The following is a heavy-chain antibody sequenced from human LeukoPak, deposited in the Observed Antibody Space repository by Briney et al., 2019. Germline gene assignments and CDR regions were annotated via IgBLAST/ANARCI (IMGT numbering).Heavy chain of an antibody. J-gene: IGHJ6*03. D-gene: IGHD2-2*01. V-gene: IGHV3-21*01. Sequence: PGGSLRLSCAASGFTFSSFSMNWVRQAPGKGLEWVSSISSSSSYIYYADSVKGRFTISRDNAKNSLYLQMNSLRVEDTAVYYCARGHCSSTSCNPYYMDVWGKGTTVTVSS. CDR2: ISSSSSYI. CDR1: GFTFSSFS. CDR3: ARGHCSSTSCNPYYMDV.